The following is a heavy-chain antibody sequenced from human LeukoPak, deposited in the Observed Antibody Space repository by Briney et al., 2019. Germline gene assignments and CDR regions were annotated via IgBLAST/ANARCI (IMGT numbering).Heavy chain of an antibody. Sequence: GGSLRLSCAASGFTFSSYAMSWFRQAPGKGLEWVSAISGSGGSTYYADSVKGRFTISRDNSKNTLYLQMNSLRAEDTAVYYCAKGGSSSWSSFDYWGQGTLVTVSS. CDR3: AKGGSSSWSSFDY. J-gene: IGHJ4*02. V-gene: IGHV3-23*01. CDR2: ISGSGGST. D-gene: IGHD6-13*01. CDR1: GFTFSSYA.